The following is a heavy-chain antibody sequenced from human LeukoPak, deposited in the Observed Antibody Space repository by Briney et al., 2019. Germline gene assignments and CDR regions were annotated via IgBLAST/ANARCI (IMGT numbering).Heavy chain of an antibody. CDR3: AKEDYGGNSFSYYYYYGMDV. CDR1: GFTFSSYW. D-gene: IGHD4-23*01. J-gene: IGHJ6*02. V-gene: IGHV3-30*18. Sequence: GGSLRLSCAASGFTFSSYWMSWVRQAPGKGLEWVAVISYDGSNKYYADSVKGRFTISRDNSKNTLYLQMNSLRAEDTAVYYCAKEDYGGNSFSYYYYYGMDVWGQGTTVTVSS. CDR2: ISYDGSNK.